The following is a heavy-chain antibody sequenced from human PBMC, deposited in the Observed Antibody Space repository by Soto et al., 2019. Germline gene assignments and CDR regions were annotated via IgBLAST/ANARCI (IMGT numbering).Heavy chain of an antibody. J-gene: IGHJ4*02. CDR2: ISGSGGST. CDR3: AKSDCSGGSCPTFDY. Sequence: GGSLRLSCAASGFTFSSYAMSWVRQAPGKGLEWVSAISGSGGSTYYADSVKGRFTISRDNSKNTLYLQMNSLRAEDTAVYYCAKSDCSGGSCPTFDYWGQGTLVTVSS. CDR1: GFTFSSYA. D-gene: IGHD2-15*01. V-gene: IGHV3-23*01.